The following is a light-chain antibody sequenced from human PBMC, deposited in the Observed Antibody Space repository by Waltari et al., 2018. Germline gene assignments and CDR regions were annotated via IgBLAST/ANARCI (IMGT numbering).Light chain of an antibody. J-gene: IGKJ1*01. CDR1: QSVGRS. Sequence: EIVLTQSPGTLSLSPGERATLACRASQSVGRSLAWYQQNPGRAPRLLIFGASSRATGIPDRFSGSGSGTDFSLTISRLEPEDFAVYYCQHYVRLPATFGQGTKVEIK. CDR2: GAS. V-gene: IGKV3-20*01. CDR3: QHYVRLPAT.